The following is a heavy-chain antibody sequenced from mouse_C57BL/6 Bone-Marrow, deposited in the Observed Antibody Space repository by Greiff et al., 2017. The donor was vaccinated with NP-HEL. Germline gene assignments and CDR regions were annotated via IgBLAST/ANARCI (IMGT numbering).Heavy chain of an antibody. Sequence: EVQLVESGGGLVQPKGSLKLSCAASGFSFNTYAMNWVRQAPGKGLEWVARIRSKSNNYATYYANSVKDRFTISRDDSESMLYLQMNNLKTEDTAMYYCGRQNTTVVAPAMDYWGQGTSVTVSS. CDR1: GFSFNTYA. V-gene: IGHV10-1*01. D-gene: IGHD1-1*01. J-gene: IGHJ4*01. CDR3: GRQNTTVVAPAMDY. CDR2: IRSKSNNYAT.